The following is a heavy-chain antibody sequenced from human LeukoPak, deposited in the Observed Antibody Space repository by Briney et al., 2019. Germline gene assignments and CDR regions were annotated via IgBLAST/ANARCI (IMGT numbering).Heavy chain of an antibody. Sequence: SETLSLTCTVSGGSISRSSYYWDWIRQPPGKGLEWIGSIFYSGTTYYNPSLKSRVTISVDTSKNQFSLKLSSVTAADTAVYYCARHEGYCSSTSCYPYWFDPWGQGTLVTVSS. V-gene: IGHV4-39*01. J-gene: IGHJ5*02. CDR1: GGSISRSSYY. CDR3: ARHEGYCSSTSCYPYWFDP. D-gene: IGHD2-2*01. CDR2: IFYSGTT.